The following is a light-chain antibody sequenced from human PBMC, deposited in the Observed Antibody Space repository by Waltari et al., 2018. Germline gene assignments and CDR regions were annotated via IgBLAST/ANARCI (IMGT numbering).Light chain of an antibody. J-gene: IGKJ4*01. V-gene: IGKV1-5*03. Sequence: DIQMTQSPSTLSASVGDRVTLTCRASQRIGSWLAWYQQKPGKAPKFLIYKVSNLESGVPSRFSGSGSGTEFTLTISSLQPDDFATYYCQQYQSYPLTFGGGSKVEIK. CDR3: QQYQSYPLT. CDR1: QRIGSW. CDR2: KVS.